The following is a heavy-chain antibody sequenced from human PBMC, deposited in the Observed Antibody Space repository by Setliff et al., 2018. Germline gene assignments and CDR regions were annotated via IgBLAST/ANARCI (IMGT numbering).Heavy chain of an antibody. D-gene: IGHD3-3*01. CDR2: IYTSWST. CDR3: ARMSGFQYIDV. CDR1: GDSISSRRNY. J-gene: IGHJ6*03. V-gene: IGHV4-61*09. Sequence: SETLSLTCTVSGDSISSRRNYWGWFRQPAGKELEWTGQIYTSWSTNYNPSLKSRVTISLDTSKNQFSLSLTSVTAEDPAVYYCARMSGFQYIDVWDKGTTVTVSS.